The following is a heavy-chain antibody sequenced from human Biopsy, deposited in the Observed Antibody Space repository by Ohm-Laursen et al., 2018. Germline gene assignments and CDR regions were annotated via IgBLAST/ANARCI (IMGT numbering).Heavy chain of an antibody. Sequence: GSLRLSCTASGFTLSGYTMNWVRQAPGKGLEWVSSITSGSSFINYADSVKGRFTVSRDNAKNSLSLQMSSLRAEDTAVYYCAKDRYNYTPIGGFSMDVWGQGTTVTVSS. V-gene: IGHV3-21*06. J-gene: IGHJ6*02. D-gene: IGHD5-18*01. CDR2: ITSGSSFI. CDR3: AKDRYNYTPIGGFSMDV. CDR1: GFTLSGYT.